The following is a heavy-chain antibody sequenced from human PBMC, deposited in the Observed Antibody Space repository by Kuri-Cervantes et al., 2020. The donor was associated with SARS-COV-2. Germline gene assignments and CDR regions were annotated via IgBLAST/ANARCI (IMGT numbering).Heavy chain of an antibody. J-gene: IGHJ4*02. Sequence: ASVKVSCNASGYTFTGYYMHWVRQAPGQGLEWMGWINPNSGGTNYAQKFQGRVTMTRDTSISTAYMEPSRLRSDDTAVYYCARGLGYSSSSHRGGSFDYWGQGTLVTVSS. CDR3: ARGLGYSSSSHRGGSFDY. D-gene: IGHD6-6*01. CDR1: GYTFTGYY. V-gene: IGHV1-2*02. CDR2: INPNSGGT.